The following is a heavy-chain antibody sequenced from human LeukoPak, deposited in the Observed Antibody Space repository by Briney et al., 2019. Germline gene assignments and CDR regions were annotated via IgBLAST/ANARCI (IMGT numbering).Heavy chain of an antibody. CDR3: ARDTTYYDILTGYYAASYFDY. CDR2: IYTSGST. D-gene: IGHD3-9*01. Sequence: PSETLSLTCTVSGGSISSYYWSWIRQPAGKGLEWIGRIYTSGSTNYNPSLKSRVTMSVDTSKNQFSLKLSSVTAADTAVYYCARDTTYYDILTGYYAASYFDYWGQGTLVTVSS. CDR1: GGSISSYY. V-gene: IGHV4-4*07. J-gene: IGHJ4*02.